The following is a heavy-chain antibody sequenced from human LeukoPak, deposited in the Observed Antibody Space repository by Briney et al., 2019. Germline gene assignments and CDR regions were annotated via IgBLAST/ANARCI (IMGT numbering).Heavy chain of an antibody. CDR3: ARGQGGYSSSWPYYFDY. Sequence: SETLSLTCAVYGGSFSGYYWSWIRQPPGKGLEWIGEINHSGSTNYNPSLKSRVTISVDTSKNQFSLKLSSVTAADTAVYYCARGQGGYSSSWPYYFDYWGQGTLVTVSS. D-gene: IGHD6-13*01. CDR1: GGSFSGYY. V-gene: IGHV4-34*01. CDR2: INHSGST. J-gene: IGHJ4*02.